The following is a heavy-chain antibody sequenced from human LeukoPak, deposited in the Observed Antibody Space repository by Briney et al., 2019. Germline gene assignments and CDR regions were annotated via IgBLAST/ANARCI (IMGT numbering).Heavy chain of an antibody. J-gene: IGHJ4*02. CDR3: ATDHYYDSSGSYYTVDY. CDR2: ISAYNGHT. D-gene: IGHD3-22*01. CDR1: GYTFTRYG. Sequence: ASVKVSCKASGYTFTRYGISWVRQAPGQRLEWMGWISAYNGHTNYTQKLQGRVTMTTDTSTSTAYMELSSLRSEDTAVYYCATDHYYDSSGSYYTVDYWGQGTLVTVSS. V-gene: IGHV1-18*01.